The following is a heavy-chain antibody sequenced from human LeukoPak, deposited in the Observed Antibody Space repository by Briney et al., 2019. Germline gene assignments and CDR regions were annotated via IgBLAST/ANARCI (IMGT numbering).Heavy chain of an antibody. CDR2: IYTSGST. Sequence: SETLSLTCTVSGGSISSGSYYWSWIRQPAGKGLEWIGRIYTSGSTNYNPSLKSRVTISVDTSKNQFSLKLSSVTAADTAVYYCARTAEGALHDFWSGLDYWGQGTLVTVSS. CDR1: GGSISSGSYY. CDR3: ARTAEGALHDFWSGLDY. V-gene: IGHV4-61*02. D-gene: IGHD3-3*01. J-gene: IGHJ4*02.